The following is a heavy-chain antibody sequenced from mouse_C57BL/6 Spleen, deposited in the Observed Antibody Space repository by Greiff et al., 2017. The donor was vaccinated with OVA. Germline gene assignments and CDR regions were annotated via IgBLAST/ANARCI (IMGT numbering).Heavy chain of an antibody. CDR1: GYTFTSYW. Sequence: QVQLQQPGAELVKPGASVKLSCKASGYTFTSYWMHWVKQRPGQGLEWIGMIHPNSGSTNYNEKFKSKATLTVDKSSSTAYMQLSSLTSEDSAVYYCARGQYGSSYVFDYWGKGTTLTVSS. D-gene: IGHD1-1*01. CDR2: IHPNSGST. CDR3: ARGQYGSSYVFDY. J-gene: IGHJ2*01. V-gene: IGHV1-64*01.